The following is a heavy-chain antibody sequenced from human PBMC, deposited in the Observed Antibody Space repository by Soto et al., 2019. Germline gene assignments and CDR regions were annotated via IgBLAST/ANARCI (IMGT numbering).Heavy chain of an antibody. CDR3: ARLSLAAAGTFRYYYYYGMEV. V-gene: IGHV4-39*01. J-gene: IGHJ6*02. D-gene: IGHD6-13*01. CDR1: GGSISSSSYY. Sequence: SETLSLTCTVSGGSISSSSYYWGWIRQPPGKGLEWIGSIYYSGSTYYNPSLKSRVTISVDTSKNQFSLKLSSVTAADTAVYYCARLSLAAAGTFRYYYYYGMEVWGQGTTVTVSS. CDR2: IYYSGST.